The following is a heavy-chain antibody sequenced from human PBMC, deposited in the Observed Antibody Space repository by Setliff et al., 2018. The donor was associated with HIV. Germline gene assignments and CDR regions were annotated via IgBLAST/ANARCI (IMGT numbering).Heavy chain of an antibody. CDR3: ARGGTHYDFWSGYHLGYFDL. V-gene: IGHV7-4-1*02. CDR2: INTNTGNP. J-gene: IGHJ2*01. CDR1: GYSFADYA. D-gene: IGHD3-3*01. Sequence: ASVKVSCKASGYSFADYAMNWVRQAPRQGLEWMGYINTNTGNPTYAQGFTGRFVFSFDTSVTTAYLQITGLRTVDTAVYFCARGGTHYDFWSGYHLGYFDLWGRGTLVTVS.